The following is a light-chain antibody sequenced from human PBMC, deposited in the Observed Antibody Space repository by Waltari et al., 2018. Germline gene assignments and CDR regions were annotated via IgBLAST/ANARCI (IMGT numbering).Light chain of an antibody. CDR2: EAS. V-gene: IGKV3-11*01. CDR1: QSVSSY. J-gene: IGKJ4*01. CDR3: QQRSTWPLT. Sequence: EIVLTQSPATLSLSPGERATLSCRASQSVSSYLAWYQQNPGQAPGLLIYEASDRATGIPAGFSGSGAGTEFTLTISSLEPEDFAVYYCQQRSTWPLTFGGGTKVEIK.